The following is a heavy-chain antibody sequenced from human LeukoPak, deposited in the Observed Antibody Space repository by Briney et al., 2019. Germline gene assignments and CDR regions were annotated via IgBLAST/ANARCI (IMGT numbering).Heavy chain of an antibody. D-gene: IGHD6-13*01. CDR3: ARSSSWPSD. J-gene: IGHJ4*02. CDR1: GGSFSGYY. CDR2: INHSGST. Sequence: PSETLSLTCAVYGGSFSGYYWSWIRQPPGKGLEWIGEINHSGSTTYNPSLKSRVTISVDTSKNQFSLKLSSVTAADTAVYYCARSSSWPSDWGQGTLVTVSS. V-gene: IGHV4-34*01.